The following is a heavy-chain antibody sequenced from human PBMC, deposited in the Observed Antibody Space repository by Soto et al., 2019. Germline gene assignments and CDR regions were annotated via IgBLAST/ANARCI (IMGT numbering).Heavy chain of an antibody. CDR3: ARVAGPEEQLERFHYYYGMDV. CDR1: GFTFSNYA. Sequence: HPGGSLRLSCAASGFTFSNYAVTWVRQAPGKGLEWVSTISGSGGSTYYADSVKGRFTISRDNSKNTLYLQMNSLRAEDTAVYYCARVAGPEEQLERFHYYYGMDVWGQGTTVTVSS. J-gene: IGHJ6*02. D-gene: IGHD1-1*01. CDR2: ISGSGGST. V-gene: IGHV3-23*01.